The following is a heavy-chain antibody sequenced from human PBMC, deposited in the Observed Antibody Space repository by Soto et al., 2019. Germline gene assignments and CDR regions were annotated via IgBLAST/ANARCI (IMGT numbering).Heavy chain of an antibody. CDR2: VRYTGST. CDR1: AGSVSGYD. Sequence: QVQLQESGPGLVKPSETLSLTCTVSAGSVSGYDWSWIRQPPGKAPEWIGYVRYTGSTKYNPSLNHRVAISVDVTKNHFSLTLSSVTAVDTAVYYCTRHDGNYRNVLDYWGQGALVTVSS. CDR3: TRHDGNYRNVLDY. J-gene: IGHJ4*02. V-gene: IGHV4-59*08. D-gene: IGHD4-17*01.